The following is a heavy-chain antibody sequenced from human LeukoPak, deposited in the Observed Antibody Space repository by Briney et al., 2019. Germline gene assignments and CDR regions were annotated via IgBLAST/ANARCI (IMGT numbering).Heavy chain of an antibody. Sequence: SETLSLTCTVSGDSISVYYWTWIRQPAGKGLEWIGYIYYSGSTNYNPTLKSRVTISVDTSKNQFSLKLSSVTAADTAVYYCARERFLEWLPWFDPWGQGTLVTVSS. V-gene: IGHV4-59*01. J-gene: IGHJ5*02. CDR3: ARERFLEWLPWFDP. D-gene: IGHD3-3*01. CDR1: GDSISVYY. CDR2: IYYSGST.